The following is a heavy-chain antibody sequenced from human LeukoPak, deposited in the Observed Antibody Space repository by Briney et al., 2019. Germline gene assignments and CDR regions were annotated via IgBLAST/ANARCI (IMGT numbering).Heavy chain of an antibody. J-gene: IGHJ4*02. Sequence: PGGSLRLSCAASGFTFSSYAMHWVRQAPGKGLEWVAVISYDGSNKYYADSVKGRFTISRGNSKNTLYLQMNSLRAEDTAVYYCARGSDIVATDGELDYWGQGTLVTVSS. CDR1: GFTFSSYA. CDR2: ISYDGSNK. CDR3: ARGSDIVATDGELDY. V-gene: IGHV3-30-3*01. D-gene: IGHD5-12*01.